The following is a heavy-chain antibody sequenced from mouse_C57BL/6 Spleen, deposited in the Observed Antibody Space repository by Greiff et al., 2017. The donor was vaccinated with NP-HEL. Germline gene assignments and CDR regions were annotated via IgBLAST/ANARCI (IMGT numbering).Heavy chain of an antibody. D-gene: IGHD2-1*01. V-gene: IGHV5-9-1*02. CDR3: TRDGNYVEDYFDY. CDR2: ISSGGDYI. Sequence: EVKLVESGEGLVKPGGSLKLSCAASGFTFSSYAMSWVRQTPEKRLEWVAYISSGGDYIYYADTVKGRSTISRDNARNTLYLQMSSLKSEDTAMYYCTRDGNYVEDYFDYWGQGTTLTVSS. J-gene: IGHJ2*01. CDR1: GFTFSSYA.